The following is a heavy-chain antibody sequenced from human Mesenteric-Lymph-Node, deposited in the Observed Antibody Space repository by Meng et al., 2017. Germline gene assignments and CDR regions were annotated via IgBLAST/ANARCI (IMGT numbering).Heavy chain of an antibody. V-gene: IGHV3-9*01. Sequence: SLKISCAASGFTFDAYAMHWVRQAPGKGLEWVSGISWNSGSIGYADSVKGRFTISRDNAKNSLYLQMNSLRAEDTALYYCAKDSVLLWSGEELGAFDIWGQGTMVTVSS. D-gene: IGHD3-10*01. J-gene: IGHJ3*02. CDR2: ISWNSGSI. CDR1: GFTFDAYA. CDR3: AKDSVLLWSGEELGAFDI.